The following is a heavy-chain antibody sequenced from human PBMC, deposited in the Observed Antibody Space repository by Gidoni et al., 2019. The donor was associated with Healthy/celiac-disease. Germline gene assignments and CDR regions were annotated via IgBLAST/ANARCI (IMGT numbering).Heavy chain of an antibody. J-gene: IGHJ6*02. Sequence: QVQLVQSGAEVKKPGASVKVSCKASGYTFTGYYMHWVRQAPGQGLEWMGWINPNSGGTNYAQKFQGWVTMTRDTSISTAYMELSRLRSDDTAVYYCARTFCGGDCYPYYGMDVWGQGTTVTVSS. CDR1: GYTFTGYY. CDR2: INPNSGGT. D-gene: IGHD2-21*02. V-gene: IGHV1-2*04. CDR3: ARTFCGGDCYPYYGMDV.